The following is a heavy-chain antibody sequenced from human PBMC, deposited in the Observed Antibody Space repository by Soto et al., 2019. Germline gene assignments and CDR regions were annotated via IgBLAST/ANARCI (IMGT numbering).Heavy chain of an antibody. J-gene: IGHJ4*02. CDR2: IKPDGSAT. Sequence: EVQLVESGGGLVQPGGSLRLSCAVSGFTFGSYWMNWVRLIPGKGLEWVAYIKPDGSATYYVDSVKGRFTISRDNAKNSLYLQMNSLRVEYTSVYYCARAGYCGPGCYYYFDYWGQGPLVTVSS. D-gene: IGHD2-21*02. V-gene: IGHV3-7*01. CDR3: ARAGYCGPGCYYYFDY. CDR1: GFTFGSYW.